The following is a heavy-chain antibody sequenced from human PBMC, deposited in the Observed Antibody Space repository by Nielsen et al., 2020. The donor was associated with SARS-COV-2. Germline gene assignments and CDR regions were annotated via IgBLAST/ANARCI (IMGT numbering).Heavy chain of an antibody. CDR3: ARDRGDSSSWPRGWFDP. J-gene: IGHJ5*02. V-gene: IGHV4-4*02. Sequence: SETLSLTCAVSGGSISSNNWWSWVRQPPGKGLEWIGEIYHSGSTHYNPSLKSRVTISLDESKNHFSLRLTSVTAADTAMYYCARDRGDSSSWPRGWFDPWGQGTLVTVSS. CDR1: GGSISSNNW. CDR2: IYHSGST. D-gene: IGHD6-13*01.